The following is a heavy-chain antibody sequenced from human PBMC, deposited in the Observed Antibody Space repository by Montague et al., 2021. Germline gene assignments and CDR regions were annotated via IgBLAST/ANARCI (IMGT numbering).Heavy chain of an antibody. CDR3: VAIKWERQTRNYFEQ. CDR1: VDSFTDYY. D-gene: IGHD1-26*01. Sequence: SETLSLTCDIYVDSFTDYYWGWIRQTPGKGLEWIGETNHSGTTKSNPSLKTRVSLSLDTSKNQLSLTLQSVTAADTAVYYCVAIKWERQTRNYFEQWGPGILVSVSS. CDR2: TNHSGTT. J-gene: IGHJ1*01. V-gene: IGHV4-34*01.